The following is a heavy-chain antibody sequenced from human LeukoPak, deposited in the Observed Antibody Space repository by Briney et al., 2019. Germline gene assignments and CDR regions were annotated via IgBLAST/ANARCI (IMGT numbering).Heavy chain of an antibody. Sequence: PSETLSLTCTVSGGSISSYYWSWIRQPPGKGLEWIGYISYSGSTSYNPSLQSRVAISVDPSKNQFTLKLTSVTAADTAVYYCARLKARDAFDIWGQGTMVTVSS. V-gene: IGHV4-59*08. CDR2: ISYSGST. CDR3: ARLKARDAFDI. CDR1: GGSISSYY. J-gene: IGHJ3*02.